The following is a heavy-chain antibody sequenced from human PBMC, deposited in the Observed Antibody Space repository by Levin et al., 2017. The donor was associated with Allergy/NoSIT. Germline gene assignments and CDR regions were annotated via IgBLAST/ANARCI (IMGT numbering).Heavy chain of an antibody. CDR2: ISGSGGST. CDR3: AKDGWASGYYPEYFQH. D-gene: IGHD3-22*01. V-gene: IGHV3-23*01. J-gene: IGHJ1*01. Sequence: GGSLRLSCAASGFTFSSYAMSWVRQAPGKGLEWVSAISGSGGSTYYADSVKGRFTISRDNSKNTLYLQMNSLRAEDTAVYYCAKDGWASGYYPEYFQHWGQGTLVTVSS. CDR1: GFTFSSYA.